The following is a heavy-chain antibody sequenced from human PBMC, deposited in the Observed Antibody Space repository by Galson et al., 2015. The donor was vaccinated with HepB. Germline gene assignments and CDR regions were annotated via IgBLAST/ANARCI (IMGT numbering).Heavy chain of an antibody. CDR3: AKDFEVSSSWYDYYYYYYGMDV. J-gene: IGHJ6*02. CDR2: ISGSGGST. V-gene: IGHV3-23*01. Sequence: SLRLSCAASGFTFSSYAMSWVRQAPGKGLEWVSAISGSGGSTYYADSVKGRFTISRDNSKNTLYLQMNSLRAEDTAVYYCAKDFEVSSSWYDYYYYYYGMDVWGQGTTVTVSS. CDR1: GFTFSSYA. D-gene: IGHD6-13*01.